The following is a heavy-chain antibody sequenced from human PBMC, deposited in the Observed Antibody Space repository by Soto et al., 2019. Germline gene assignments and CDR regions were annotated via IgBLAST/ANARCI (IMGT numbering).Heavy chain of an antibody. CDR1: GGSISSYY. CDR2: IYYSGST. D-gene: IGHD2-2*01. Sequence: SETLSLTCTVSGGSISSYYWSWIRQPPGKGLEWIGYIYYSGSTNYNPSLKSRVTISVDTSKNQFSLKLSSVTAADTAVYYCARVLVVVPAAVNWFDPWGQGTLVTVSS. V-gene: IGHV4-59*01. CDR3: ARVLVVVPAAVNWFDP. J-gene: IGHJ5*02.